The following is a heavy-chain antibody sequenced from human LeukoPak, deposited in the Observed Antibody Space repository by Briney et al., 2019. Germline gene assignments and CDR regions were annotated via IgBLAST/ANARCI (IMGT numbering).Heavy chain of an antibody. CDR1: GYSFSSFW. V-gene: IGHV5-51*01. CDR3: ARQEYCSGGSCYTWFDP. J-gene: IGHJ5*02. CDR2: IFPGDSDT. D-gene: IGHD2-15*01. Sequence: GESLKISCKGSGYSFSSFWIAWVRQMPGKGLEWMGIIFPGDSDTRYRPSLQGQVTISADKSISTAYLQWSSLKASDTAMYYCARQEYCSGGSCYTWFDPWGQGTLVIVSS.